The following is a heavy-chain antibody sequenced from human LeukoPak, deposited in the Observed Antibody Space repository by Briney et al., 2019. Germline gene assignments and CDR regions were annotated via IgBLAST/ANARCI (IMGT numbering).Heavy chain of an antibody. CDR3: AKGSAAAGTTSLGFDY. CDR2: ISGNGGST. D-gene: IGHD6-13*01. V-gene: IGHV3-23*01. Sequence: GGSLRLSCAASGFTFSSYAMSWVRQAPGKGLEWVSAISGNGGSTYYADSVKGRFTISRDNSKNTLYLQMNSLRAEDTAVYYCAKGSAAAGTTSLGFDYWGQGTLVTVSS. CDR1: GFTFSSYA. J-gene: IGHJ4*02.